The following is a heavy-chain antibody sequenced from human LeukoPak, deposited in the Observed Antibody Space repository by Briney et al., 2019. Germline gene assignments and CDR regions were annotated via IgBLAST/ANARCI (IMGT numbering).Heavy chain of an antibody. CDR1: GFTFSSYE. CDR3: AREGYASSGYYQAD. Sequence: GGSLRLSCAASGFTFSSYEMNWVRQAPGKGLEWVSYISSSGSTIYYADSVKGRFTISRDNAKNSLYLQMNSLRAEDTAVYYCAREGYASSGYYQADWGQGTMVTVSS. CDR2: ISSSGSTI. J-gene: IGHJ3*01. V-gene: IGHV3-48*03. D-gene: IGHD3-22*01.